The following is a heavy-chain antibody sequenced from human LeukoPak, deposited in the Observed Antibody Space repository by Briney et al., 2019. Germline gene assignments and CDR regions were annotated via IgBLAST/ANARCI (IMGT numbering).Heavy chain of an antibody. Sequence: PGGSLRLSCAASGFTFSSYAMSWVRQAPGKGLEWVLAISGSGGSTYYADSVKGRFTISRDNSENTLYLQMNSLRAEDTAVYYCASSLRYYFDYWGQGTLVTVSS. CDR1: GFTFSSYA. CDR3: ASSLRYYFDY. CDR2: ISGSGGST. V-gene: IGHV3-23*01. J-gene: IGHJ4*02.